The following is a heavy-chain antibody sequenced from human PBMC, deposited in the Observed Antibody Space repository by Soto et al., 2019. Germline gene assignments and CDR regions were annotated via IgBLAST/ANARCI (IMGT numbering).Heavy chain of an antibody. CDR1: GGSINSYY. D-gene: IGHD1-26*01. J-gene: IGHJ6*03. CDR2: TYYSEST. Sequence: PSETLSLTCTVSGGSINSYYWSWIRQSPGEGLEWIGYTYYSESTNNHPSLQSRATISLDTSKNQFSLNLSSVTAAATAVYYCGRVRPIAELVMKYCMDVWGQGTTVTVSS. V-gene: IGHV4-59*12. CDR3: GRVRPIAELVMKYCMDV.